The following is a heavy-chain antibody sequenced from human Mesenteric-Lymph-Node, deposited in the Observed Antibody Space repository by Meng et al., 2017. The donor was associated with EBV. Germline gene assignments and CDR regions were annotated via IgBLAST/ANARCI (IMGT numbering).Heavy chain of an antibody. Sequence: VQLVKSGPGVKEHGASVKVSCKASGYTFTNYGISWVRQVPGQGLEWVGWITPYNGNTFYGQNVQGRVTMTTDTSTSTAYMELRSLRFDDTAVYYCATDNWFDPWGQGTLVTVSS. CDR1: GYTFTNYG. CDR2: ITPYNGNT. J-gene: IGHJ5*02. V-gene: IGHV1-18*01. CDR3: ATDNWFDP.